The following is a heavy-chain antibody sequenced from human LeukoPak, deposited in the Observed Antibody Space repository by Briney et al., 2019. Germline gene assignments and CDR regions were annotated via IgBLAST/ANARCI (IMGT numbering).Heavy chain of an antibody. CDR1: GFTFSSYS. CDR3: ARDLRAQSRAGY. CDR2: ISSSSSYI. D-gene: IGHD6-13*01. J-gene: IGHJ4*02. V-gene: IGHV3-21*01. Sequence: GGSLRLSCAASGFTFSSYSMNWVRQAPGKGLEWVSSISSSSSYIYYADSVKGRFTISRDNAKNSLYLQMNSLRAEDTAVYYCARDLRAQSRAGYWGQGTLVTVSS.